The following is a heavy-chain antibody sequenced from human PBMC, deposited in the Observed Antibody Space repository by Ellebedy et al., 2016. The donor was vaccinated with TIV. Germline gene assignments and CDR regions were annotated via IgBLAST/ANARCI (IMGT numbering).Heavy chain of an antibody. V-gene: IGHV3-30-3*01. CDR3: ARSVLIRYYFDY. CDR2: ISYDGSNK. CDR1: GFIFSSYA. D-gene: IGHD3-3*02. Sequence: GESLKISXAASGFIFSSYAMHWVRQAPGKGLEWVAVISYDGSNKYYADSVKGRFTISRDNSKNTLYLQMNSLRAEDTAVYYCARSVLIRYYFDYWGQGTLVTVSS. J-gene: IGHJ4*02.